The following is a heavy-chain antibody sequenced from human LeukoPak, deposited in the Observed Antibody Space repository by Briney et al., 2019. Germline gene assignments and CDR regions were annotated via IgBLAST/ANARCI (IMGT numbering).Heavy chain of an antibody. CDR2: INPSGGST. V-gene: IGHV1-46*01. D-gene: IGHD5-18*01. CDR3: AREIGPRQLHLWGSAFDY. Sequence: ASVKVSCKASGYTFINYYMHWVRQDPGQVLGWMGIINPSGGSTTYAQKFQGRVTMTRDTSTSTVYMELSSLRSEDTAVYYCAREIGPRQLHLWGSAFDYWGQGTLVTVSS. J-gene: IGHJ4*02. CDR1: GYTFINYY.